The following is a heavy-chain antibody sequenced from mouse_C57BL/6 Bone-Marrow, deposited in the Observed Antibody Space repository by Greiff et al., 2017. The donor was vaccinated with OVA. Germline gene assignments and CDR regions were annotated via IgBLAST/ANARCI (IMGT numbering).Heavy chain of an antibody. CDR3: ASPSYYGSSPFDD. CDR2: IYPGSGNT. J-gene: IGHJ2*01. V-gene: IGHV1-76*01. D-gene: IGHD1-1*01. Sequence: QVQLKESGAELVRPGASVKLSCKASGYTFTDYYINWVKQRPGQGLEWIGRIYPGSGNTYYNEKFKGKATLTAEKSSSTAYMQLSSLTSEDSSVYFCASPSYYGSSPFDDWGQGTTLTVSS. CDR1: GYTFTDYY.